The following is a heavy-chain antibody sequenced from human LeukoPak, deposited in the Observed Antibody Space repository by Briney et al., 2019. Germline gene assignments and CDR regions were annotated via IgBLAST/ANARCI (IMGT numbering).Heavy chain of an antibody. CDR1: GFTFSSFD. CDR2: ISGSGGST. V-gene: IGHV3-23*01. CDR3: AKDHYGDYFSTGAFDI. D-gene: IGHD4-17*01. Sequence: GGTLRLSCAASGFTFSSFDMSWVRQAPGEGLEWVSAISGSGGSTYNADSVKGRFTISRDNSKNTMYLQMNSLRAEDTAVYYCAKDHYGDYFSTGAFDIWGQGTTVIVSS. J-gene: IGHJ3*02.